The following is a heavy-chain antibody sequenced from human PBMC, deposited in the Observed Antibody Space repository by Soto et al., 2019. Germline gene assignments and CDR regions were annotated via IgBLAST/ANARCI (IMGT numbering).Heavy chain of an antibody. CDR3: ARDRRANYDILTGPAHDY. V-gene: IGHV1-18*01. CDR2: ISAYNGNT. CDR1: GYTFTSYG. J-gene: IGHJ4*02. D-gene: IGHD3-9*01. Sequence: ASVKVSCKASGYTFTSYGISWVRQAPGQGLEWMGWISAYNGNTNYAQKLQGRVTMTTDTSTSTAYMELRSLGSDDTAVYYCARDRRANYDILTGPAHDYWGQGTLVTVSS.